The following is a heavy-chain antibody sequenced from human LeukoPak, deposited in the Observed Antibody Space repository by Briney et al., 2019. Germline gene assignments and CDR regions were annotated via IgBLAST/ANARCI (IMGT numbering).Heavy chain of an antibody. CDR2: ISSSSSYI. D-gene: IGHD6-13*01. Sequence: TGGSLRLSCAASGFTFSSYSMNWVRQAPGKGLEWVSSISSSSSYIYYADSVKGRFTISRDNAKNSLYLQMNSLRAEDTAVYYCARVPRGIGIAAAWRNYYYYMDVWGKGTTVTVSS. CDR1: GFTFSSYS. J-gene: IGHJ6*03. V-gene: IGHV3-21*01. CDR3: ARVPRGIGIAAAWRNYYYYMDV.